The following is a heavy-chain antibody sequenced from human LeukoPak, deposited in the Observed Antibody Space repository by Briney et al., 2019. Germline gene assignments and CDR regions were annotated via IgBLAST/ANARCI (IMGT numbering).Heavy chain of an antibody. V-gene: IGHV4-59*01. CDR1: EDSLNNDY. CDR3: ARATWNGYMFDC. D-gene: IGHD5-24*01. J-gene: IGHJ4*02. CDR2: IYYSGHT. Sequence: SETLSLTCTVFEDSLNNDYWSWIREPPGKGREWMGYIYYSGHTNYNPSLNSRVAISIDTSKNQFSRKLNSLTSADTACYYCARATWNGYMFDCWGQGSMVTVTS.